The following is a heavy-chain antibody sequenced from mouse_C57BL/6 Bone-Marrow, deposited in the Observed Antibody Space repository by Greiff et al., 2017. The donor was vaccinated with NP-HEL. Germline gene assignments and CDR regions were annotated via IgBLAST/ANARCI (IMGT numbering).Heavy chain of an antibody. V-gene: IGHV1-52*01. J-gene: IGHJ4*01. D-gene: IGHD2-4*01. Sequence: VQLQQPGAELVRPGSSVKLSCKASGYTFTSYWMHWVKQRPIQGLEWIGNIDPSDSDTHYNQKFKDKATLTVDKSSSTAYMQLSSLTSEDSAVSYCKVGRVYYNSDYYALDYWVKEPQSPSPQ. CDR2: IDPSDSDT. CDR3: KVGRVYYNSDYYALDY. CDR1: GYTFTSYW.